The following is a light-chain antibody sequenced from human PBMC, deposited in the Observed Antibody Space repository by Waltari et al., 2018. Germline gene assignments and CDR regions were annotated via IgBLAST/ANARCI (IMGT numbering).Light chain of an antibody. Sequence: QAVVTQEPSLTVSPGGTVTLTCDSSTGAVTTGHFPYWFQQKPGQAPRTLICDTSIKQSWTPARFSGSLLGGRAALTLSGAQPEDEAEYYCLLFYGGARTFGGGTKPTVL. CDR1: TGAVTTGHF. J-gene: IGLJ2*01. CDR2: DTS. V-gene: IGLV7-46*01. CDR3: LLFYGGART.